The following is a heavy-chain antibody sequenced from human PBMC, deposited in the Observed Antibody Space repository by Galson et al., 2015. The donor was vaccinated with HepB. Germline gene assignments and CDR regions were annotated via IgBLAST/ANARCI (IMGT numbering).Heavy chain of an antibody. J-gene: IGHJ4*02. CDR1: GDSVSSNTAA. V-gene: IGHV6-1*01. D-gene: IGHD3-9*01. CDR2: AYFRSKCYN. Sequence: CAISGDSVSSNTAAWNWIRQSPSRGLEWLGRAYFRSKCYNDYPLSVKSRVTITADTSKNQFSLKLNSVTPEDTAVYYCARDPLTNYDVLTGHYSTAGFDCWGQGSLVTVSS. CDR3: ARDPLTNYDVLTGHYSTAGFDC.